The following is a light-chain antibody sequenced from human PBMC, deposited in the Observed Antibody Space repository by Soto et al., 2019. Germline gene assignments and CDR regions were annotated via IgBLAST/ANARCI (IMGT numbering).Light chain of an antibody. J-gene: IGKJ4*01. CDR1: QSVSSSY. V-gene: IGKV3-20*01. CDR2: GAS. Sequence: DIVLTQSPGTLSLSPGERVTLSCRASQSVSSSYLAWYQQKPGQAPRLFIYGASRRATGIPDRFSGSGSGTDFPLTISTLQPEVFAVYYFKQYGTSPIFGGGTRVEIK. CDR3: KQYGTSPI.